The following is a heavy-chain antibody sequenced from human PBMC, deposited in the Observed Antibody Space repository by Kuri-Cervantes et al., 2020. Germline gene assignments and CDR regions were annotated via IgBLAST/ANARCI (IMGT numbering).Heavy chain of an antibody. D-gene: IGHD4-17*01. Sequence: SETLSLTCTVSGGSISSGGYYWSWIRQHLGKGLEWIGYIYYSGSTYYNPSLKSRVTISVDTSKNQFSLKLSSVTAADTAVYYCARGDYGDLVHGMDVWGQGTTVTVSS. CDR2: IYYSGST. J-gene: IGHJ6*02. CDR3: ARGDYGDLVHGMDV. CDR1: GGSISSGGYY. V-gene: IGHV4-31*03.